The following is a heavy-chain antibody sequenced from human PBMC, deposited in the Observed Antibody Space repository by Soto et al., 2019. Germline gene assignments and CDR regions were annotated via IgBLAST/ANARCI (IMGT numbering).Heavy chain of an antibody. CDR2: ISPNVGST. V-gene: IGHV3-23*01. CDR1: GSTFSSFA. D-gene: IGHD1-26*01. Sequence: PGGSLRLSCAASGSTFSSFAVSWVRQAPGKGLEWVSSISPNVGSTYYADSVKGRFTISRDNSKNTLYLQMNSLRAEDTAIYYCARSGSYSWLPYWGQGTPVTVSS. J-gene: IGHJ4*02. CDR3: ARSGSYSWLPY.